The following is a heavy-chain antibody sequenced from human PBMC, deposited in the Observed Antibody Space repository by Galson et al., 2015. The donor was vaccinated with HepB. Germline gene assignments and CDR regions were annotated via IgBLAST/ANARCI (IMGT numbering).Heavy chain of an antibody. V-gene: IGHV1-69*13. Sequence: SVKVSCKASGGTFSSYAISWVRQAPGQGLEWMGGIIPIFGTANYAQKFQGRVTITADESTSTAYMELSSLRSEDTAVYYCASARVVHGDYGGWFDPWGQGTLVTVSS. CDR2: IIPIFGTA. CDR3: ASARVVHGDYGGWFDP. CDR1: GGTFSSYA. D-gene: IGHD4-17*01. J-gene: IGHJ5*02.